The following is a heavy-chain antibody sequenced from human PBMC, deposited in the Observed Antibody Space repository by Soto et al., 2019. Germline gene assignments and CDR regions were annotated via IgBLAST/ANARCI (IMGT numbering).Heavy chain of an antibody. V-gene: IGHV4-59*12. Sequence: SETLSLTCSVYGGSFSGYYWSWIRQPPGKGLEWIGYIYYSGSTNYNPSLKSRVTISVDTSKNQFSLKLSSVTAADTAVYYCARGRKLSGSYYFFLSDWFDPWGQGTLVTVSS. J-gene: IGHJ5*02. CDR3: ARGRKLSGSYYFFLSDWFDP. CDR2: IYYSGST. D-gene: IGHD1-26*01. CDR1: GGSFSGYY.